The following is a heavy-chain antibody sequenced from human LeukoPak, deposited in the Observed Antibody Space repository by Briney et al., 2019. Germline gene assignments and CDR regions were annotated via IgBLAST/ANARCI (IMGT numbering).Heavy chain of an antibody. CDR3: AKDLELLWFGEFGFSAFDI. D-gene: IGHD3-10*01. CDR1: GFTFSSYW. CDR2: IKQDGSEK. V-gene: IGHV3-7*03. J-gene: IGHJ3*02. Sequence: GGSLRLSCAASGFTFSSYWMSWVRQAPGRGLEWVANIKQDGSEKYYVDSVKGRFTISRDNSKNTLYLQMNSLRAEDTAVYYCAKDLELLWFGEFGFSAFDIWGQGTMVTVSS.